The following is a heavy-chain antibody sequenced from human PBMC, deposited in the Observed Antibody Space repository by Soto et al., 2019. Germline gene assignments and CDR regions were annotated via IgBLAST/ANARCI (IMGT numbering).Heavy chain of an antibody. V-gene: IGHV3-20*04. D-gene: IGHD2-2*01. J-gene: IGHJ4*02. CDR2: IATNDDST. CDR3: ARGDAGDY. CDR1: GFTFDNYG. Sequence: EVQLVESGGGVVRPGGYLRLSCAASGFTFDNYGLSWLRKAPGQGLEWVSGIATNDDSTGYADSVRGRFTISRDNANNFLYLQMNSLRAEATALYYCARGDAGDYWGQGTLVTVSS.